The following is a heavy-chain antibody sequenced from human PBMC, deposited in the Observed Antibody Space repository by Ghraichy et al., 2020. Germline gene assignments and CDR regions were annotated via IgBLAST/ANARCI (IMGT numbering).Heavy chain of an antibody. V-gene: IGHV3-7*01. CDR2: IKQDGSEK. CDR1: GFIFSTYW. CDR3: VRDLQPYFHDEYGTP. J-gene: IGHJ5*02. Sequence: GGSLRLSCAASGFIFSTYWMSWVRQAPGKGLEWVANIKQDGSEKYYGDSVKRRFTISRDNAENSLYLQMNILRAEDTAVYYCVRDLQPYFHDEYGTPWGRGTLVTVSS. D-gene: IGHD4-17*01.